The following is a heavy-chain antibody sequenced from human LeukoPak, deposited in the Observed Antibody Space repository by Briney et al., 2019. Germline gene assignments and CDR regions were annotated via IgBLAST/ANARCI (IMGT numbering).Heavy chain of an antibody. CDR1: GFTFSNYG. D-gene: IGHD2-15*01. J-gene: IGHJ5*02. CDR3: AKVVANWFDP. Sequence: GGSLRLSCAASGFTFSNYGMHWVRQAPGKGLEWVAFIRYDGSNKYYADSVKGRFTISRDNSKNTLYLQMNSLRAEDTAVYYCAKVVANWFDPWGQGTLVTVSS. V-gene: IGHV3-30*02. CDR2: IRYDGSNK.